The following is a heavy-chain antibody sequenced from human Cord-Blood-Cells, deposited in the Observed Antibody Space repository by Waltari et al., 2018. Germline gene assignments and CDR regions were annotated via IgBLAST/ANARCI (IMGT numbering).Heavy chain of an antibody. Sequence: QVQLVQSGAEVKKPGSSVKVSCKASGGTFSSYAISWVRQAPGQGLEWMGGIIPILGIANYGQKCQGRVTITADESTSTAYMELSSLRSEDTAVYYCAREGGDANWFDPWGQGTLVTVSS. CDR3: AREGGDANWFDP. CDR1: GGTFSSYA. D-gene: IGHD2-21*02. J-gene: IGHJ5*02. CDR2: IIPILGIA. V-gene: IGHV1-69*04.